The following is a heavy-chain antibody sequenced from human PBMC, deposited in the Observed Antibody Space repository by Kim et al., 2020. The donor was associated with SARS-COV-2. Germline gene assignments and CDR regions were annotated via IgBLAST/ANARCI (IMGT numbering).Heavy chain of an antibody. CDR3: ATITSIDS. V-gene: IGHV3-48*03. CDR1: AFTFSSYE. CDR2: ISISGSPI. D-gene: IGHD1-1*01. Sequence: GGSLRLSCAASAFTFSSYEMNWVRQAPGKGLEWVSYISISGSPIHYADSVKGRFTISRDNAKNSLYLQMNSLRAEDTAVYYCATITSIDSWGQGTLVTVSS. J-gene: IGHJ4*02.